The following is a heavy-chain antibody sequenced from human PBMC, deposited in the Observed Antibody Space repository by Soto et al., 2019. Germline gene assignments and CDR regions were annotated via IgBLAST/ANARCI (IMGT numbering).Heavy chain of an antibody. CDR2: IYSGGST. J-gene: IGHJ4*02. Sequence: EVQLVESGGGLVQPGGSLRLSCAASGFTVSSNYMSWVRQAPGKGLEWVSVIYSGGSTYYADSVKGRFTISRDNSKNTLYLQMNILRAEDTAVYYCARDGEGYCSGGSCYSLGPDYFDYWGQGTLVTVSS. CDR1: GFTVSSNY. D-gene: IGHD2-15*01. V-gene: IGHV3-66*01. CDR3: ARDGEGYCSGGSCYSLGPDYFDY.